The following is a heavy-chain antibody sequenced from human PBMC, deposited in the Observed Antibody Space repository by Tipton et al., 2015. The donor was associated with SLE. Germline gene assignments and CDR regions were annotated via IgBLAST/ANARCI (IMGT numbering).Heavy chain of an antibody. D-gene: IGHD6-19*01. CDR1: GFTFSSYW. V-gene: IGHV3-7*01. CDR2: IKEDGSER. J-gene: IGHJ4*02. CDR3: AKDRGYSTGCLDY. Sequence: SLRFSCAASGFTFSSYWMSWVRQAPGKGLEWVANIKEDGSERYYVDSVKGRFTISRDNAKNSLYLQMNSLRAEDTAVYYCAKDRGYSTGCLDYWGQGTLVTVSS.